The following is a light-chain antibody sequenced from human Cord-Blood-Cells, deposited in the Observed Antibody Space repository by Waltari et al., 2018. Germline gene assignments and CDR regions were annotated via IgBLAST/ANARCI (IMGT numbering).Light chain of an antibody. CDR3: AACDDSLSGWV. Sequence: QSVLTQPPSASGTPGQRVTISCSGRSSNIGSNYVYWYQQLPGKAPKLLIYRNNPRPSGVPDRFSGSKACTSAALAISGSRSEDEADYYCAACDDSLSGWVFGGGTKLTVL. CDR2: RNN. CDR1: SSNIGSNY. V-gene: IGLV1-47*01. J-gene: IGLJ3*02.